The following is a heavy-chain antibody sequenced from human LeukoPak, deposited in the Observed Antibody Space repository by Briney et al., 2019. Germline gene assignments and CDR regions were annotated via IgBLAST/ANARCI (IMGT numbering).Heavy chain of an antibody. CDR3: ARGGIADY. CDR1: GYTFTSYE. Sequence: AAVKDSRKAPGYTFTSYETNWVRQATGEGREWMGRMYPNRGNTDYVQNLRGRGTLTRNTFISTDYMELSSLRSEDTDVYYCARGGIADYWGQGTLVTVSS. J-gene: IGHJ4*02. V-gene: IGHV1-8*01. CDR2: MYPNRGNT. D-gene: IGHD2-15*01.